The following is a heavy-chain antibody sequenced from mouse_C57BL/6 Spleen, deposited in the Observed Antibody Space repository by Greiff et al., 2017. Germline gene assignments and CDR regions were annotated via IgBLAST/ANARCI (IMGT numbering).Heavy chain of an antibody. V-gene: IGHV5-9*01. CDR1: GFTFSSYT. Sequence: EVNLVESGGGLVKPGGSLKLSCAASGFTFSSYTMSWVRQTPEKRLEWVATISGGGGNTYYPDSVKGRFTISRDNAKNTLYLQMSSLRSEDTALYYCARQNYFDYWGQGTTLTVSS. CDR3: ARQNYFDY. J-gene: IGHJ2*01. CDR2: ISGGGGNT.